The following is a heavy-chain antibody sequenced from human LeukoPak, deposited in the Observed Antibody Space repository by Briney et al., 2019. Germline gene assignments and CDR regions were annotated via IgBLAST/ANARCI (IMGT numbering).Heavy chain of an antibody. CDR1: GFTFSSYS. J-gene: IGHJ6*03. CDR3: ARDRVVPAAIRHYYYYYMDV. D-gene: IGHD2-2*01. CDR2: ISSSSSYI. Sequence: GGSLRLSCAASGFTFSSYSMNWVRQAPGKGLEWVSSISSSSSYIYYGDSVKGRFTIFRANAKNSLYLQMNSLRAEDTAVYYCARDRVVPAAIRHYYYYYMDVWGKGTTVTVSS. V-gene: IGHV3-21*01.